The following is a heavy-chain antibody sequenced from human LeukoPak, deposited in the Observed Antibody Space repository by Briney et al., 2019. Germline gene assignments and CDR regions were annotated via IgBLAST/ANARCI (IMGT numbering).Heavy chain of an antibody. J-gene: IGHJ4*02. Sequence: GGSLRLSCAASGLTFRNYWMHWVRQAPGKGLMWLSRITSDGSDTIYADSGKGRFTISRDNAKNTVYLQMNSLSAEDTAVYYCATGGQQYYDYWGQGTLVTVSS. CDR2: ITSDGSDT. V-gene: IGHV3-74*01. CDR3: ATGGQQYYDY. CDR1: GLTFRNYW. D-gene: IGHD1/OR15-1a*01.